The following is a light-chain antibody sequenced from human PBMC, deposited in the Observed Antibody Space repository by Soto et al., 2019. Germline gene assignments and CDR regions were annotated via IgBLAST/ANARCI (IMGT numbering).Light chain of an antibody. Sequence: QSVLTQSPSASASLGASVKLTCTLSSGRTSYAIAWHQQQPEKDPRYLMRLNSDGSHSRGDGIPDRFSGSSSGAERYLTISSLQSEDEADYYCQTWGTGIQVFGTGTKVTVL. CDR3: QTWGTGIQV. V-gene: IGLV4-69*01. CDR2: LNSDGSH. CDR1: SGRTSYA. J-gene: IGLJ1*01.